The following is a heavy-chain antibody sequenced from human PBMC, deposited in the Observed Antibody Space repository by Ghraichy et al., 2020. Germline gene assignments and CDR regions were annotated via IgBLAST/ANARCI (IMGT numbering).Heavy chain of an antibody. D-gene: IGHD1-26*01. Sequence: GGSLRLSCEASGFSFSGYTMNWVRQAPGKGLEWVSSISSDSDYIYYDDSVKSRFVISRDNAKTSLYLHMNSLRVEDTAVYFCVRGPTSGMDVWGQGITVTVSS. CDR3: VRGPTSGMDV. V-gene: IGHV3-21*01. CDR1: GFSFSGYT. CDR2: ISSDSDYI. J-gene: IGHJ6*02.